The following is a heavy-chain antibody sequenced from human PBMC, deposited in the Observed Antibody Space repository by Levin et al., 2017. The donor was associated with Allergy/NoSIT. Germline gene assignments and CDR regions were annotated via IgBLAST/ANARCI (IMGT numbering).Heavy chain of an antibody. J-gene: IGHJ5*02. CDR3: ARAAWVQLWSGWFDP. V-gene: IGHV3-48*02. CDR1: GFTFSSYS. D-gene: IGHD5-18*01. CDR2: ITSSSSTT. Sequence: RGESLKISCAASGFTFSSYSMNWVRQAPGKGLEWVSYITSSSSTTNYADSVKGRFTISRDNAKNSLYLQMNSLRDEDTAVYYCARAAWVQLWSGWFDPWGQGTLVTVSS.